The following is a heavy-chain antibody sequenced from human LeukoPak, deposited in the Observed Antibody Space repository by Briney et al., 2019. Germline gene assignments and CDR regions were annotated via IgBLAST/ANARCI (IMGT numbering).Heavy chain of an antibody. V-gene: IGHV4-4*07. Sequence: SETLSLTCTVSGGSISSYYCSWIRQPAGKELEWIGRIYTNGSTNYNPSLKSRVTMSVDTSKNQFSLKLSSVTAADTAVYYCARVYSNYGHYDYWGQGTLVTVSS. J-gene: IGHJ4*02. CDR2: IYTNGST. D-gene: IGHD4-11*01. CDR1: GGSISSYY. CDR3: ARVYSNYGHYDY.